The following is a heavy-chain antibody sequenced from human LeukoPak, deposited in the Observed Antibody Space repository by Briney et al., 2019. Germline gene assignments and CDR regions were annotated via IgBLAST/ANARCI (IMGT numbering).Heavy chain of an antibody. Sequence: GGSLRLSCAASGFTSSSYWMHWVRQAPGKGLVWVSRIDTDGSRTSYADSVKGRFTISRDNAKNRLYLQMNSLRGEDTAVYYCARMVGASTSWFDPWGQGTLVTVPS. CDR3: ARMVGASTSWFDP. D-gene: IGHD1-26*01. V-gene: IGHV3-74*01. CDR1: GFTSSSYW. CDR2: IDTDGSRT. J-gene: IGHJ5*02.